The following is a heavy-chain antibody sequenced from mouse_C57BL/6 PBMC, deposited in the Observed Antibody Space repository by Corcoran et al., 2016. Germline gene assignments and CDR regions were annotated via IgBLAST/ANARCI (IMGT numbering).Heavy chain of an antibody. CDR3: ARRFDY. J-gene: IGHJ2*01. V-gene: IGHV1-19*01. CDR1: GYPFPDYY. Sequence: EVQLQQSGPVLVKPGASVKISCKASGYPFPDYYMNWVKQSHGKSLEWIGVINPYNGGTSYNQKFKGKATLTVDQSSSTAYMELNSLTSEDSAVYYCARRFDYWGQGTTLTVSS. CDR2: INPYNGGT.